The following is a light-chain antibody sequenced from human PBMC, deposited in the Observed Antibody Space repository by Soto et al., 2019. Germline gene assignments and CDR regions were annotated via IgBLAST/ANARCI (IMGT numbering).Light chain of an antibody. J-gene: IGKJ1*01. Sequence: DIVMTQSPDSVAVSLGERATINCKSSQSVLYSSNNKNCLAWYQQKPGQPPKLRIYWASTRESGVPERFSGSGSGTDFTLTISSLQAEDVAVYYCQQYYSTPRTFGQGTKVEIK. CDR2: WAS. V-gene: IGKV4-1*01. CDR1: QSVLYSSNNKNC. CDR3: QQYYSTPRT.